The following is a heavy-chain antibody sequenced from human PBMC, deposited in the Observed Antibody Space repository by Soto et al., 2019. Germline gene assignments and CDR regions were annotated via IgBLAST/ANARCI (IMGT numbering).Heavy chain of an antibody. CDR2: IIPIFGTA. J-gene: IGHJ5*02. Sequence: QVQLVQAGAEVKKPGSSVKVSCKASGGTFSSYAISWVRQAPGQGLEWMGEIIPIFGTANYAQKFQGRVTITADESTITAYMELSSLRSEDTAVYYCARDRGTSSGYYPYWFDPWGQGTLVTVSS. CDR3: ARDRGTSSGYYPYWFDP. V-gene: IGHV1-69*12. D-gene: IGHD3-22*01. CDR1: GGTFSSYA.